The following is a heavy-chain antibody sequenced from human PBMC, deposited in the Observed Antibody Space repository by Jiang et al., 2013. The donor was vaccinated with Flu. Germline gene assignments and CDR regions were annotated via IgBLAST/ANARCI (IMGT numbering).Heavy chain of an antibody. D-gene: IGHD2/OR15-2a*01. CDR3: ARIHFPGARGNIVAFDI. CDR1: GFSLSTTGMC. CDR2: IDWDDDK. V-gene: IGHV2-70*20. J-gene: IGHJ3*02. Sequence: KPTQTLTLTCTFSGFSLSTTGMCVGWVRQPPGKALEWLALIDWDDDKYYSTSLKTRLTISKDTSKNQVVLTMTNMDPVDTATYYCARIHFPGARGNIVAFDIWGQGTMVTVSS.